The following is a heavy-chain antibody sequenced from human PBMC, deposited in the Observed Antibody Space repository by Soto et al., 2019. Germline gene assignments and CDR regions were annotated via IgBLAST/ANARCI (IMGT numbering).Heavy chain of an antibody. CDR3: ARVEGTMIVVVINDY. CDR2: ISAYNGNT. J-gene: IGHJ4*02. Sequence: QVQLVQSGAEVKKPGASVKVSCKASGYTFTSYGISWVRQAPGQGLEWMGWISAYNGNTNYAQKLQGRVTMTTDTSTSTAHMELRSLRSDDTAVYYCARVEGTMIVVVINDYWGQGTLVTVSS. V-gene: IGHV1-18*01. CDR1: GYTFTSYG. D-gene: IGHD3-22*01.